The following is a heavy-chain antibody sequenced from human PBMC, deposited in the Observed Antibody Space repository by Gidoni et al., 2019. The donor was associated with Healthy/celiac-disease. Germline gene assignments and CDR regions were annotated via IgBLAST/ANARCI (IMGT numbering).Heavy chain of an antibody. D-gene: IGHD3-10*01. CDR3: AREGPLWFGEGNYYYYYGMDV. Sequence: QLQLQESGPGLVKPSETLSLTCTVSGGSISSSSYYWGWIRQPPGKGLEWIGSIYYSGSTYYNPSLKSRVTISVDTSKNQFSLKLSSVTAADTAVYYCAREGPLWFGEGNYYYYYGMDVWGQGTTVTVSS. J-gene: IGHJ6*02. CDR1: GGSISSSSYY. CDR2: IYYSGST. V-gene: IGHV4-39*02.